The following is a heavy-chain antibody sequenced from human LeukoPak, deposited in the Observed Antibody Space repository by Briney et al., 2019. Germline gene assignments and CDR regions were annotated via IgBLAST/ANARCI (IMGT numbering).Heavy chain of an antibody. CDR3: ARDVCSGTSGYFEWDY. CDR1: GATVTSST. V-gene: IGHV1-69*04. D-gene: IGHD2-2*01. Sequence: GASVKLSCKASGATVTSSTMSWVRQAPGPGPEWMGRIIPLIGIATYAQKSQGRVTITSAKSTTTAYMDLSSMTSEDTAVYYCARDVCSGTSGYFEWDYWGQGTLVTVSS. CDR2: IIPLIGIA. J-gene: IGHJ4*02.